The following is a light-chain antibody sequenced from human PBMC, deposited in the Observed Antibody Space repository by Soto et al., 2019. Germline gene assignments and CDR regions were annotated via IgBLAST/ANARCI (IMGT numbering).Light chain of an antibody. Sequence: DIQMTQSPSSLFASVGDRVSITCRASQGIRKDLGWYQQKPGKAPKRLIYAASSLQSGVPSRFSGSGSGTDFSLAISSLQPEDFATYYCQQTYSFPLTFGGGTKVDIK. V-gene: IGKV1-39*01. CDR2: AAS. CDR3: QQTYSFPLT. J-gene: IGKJ4*01. CDR1: QGIRKD.